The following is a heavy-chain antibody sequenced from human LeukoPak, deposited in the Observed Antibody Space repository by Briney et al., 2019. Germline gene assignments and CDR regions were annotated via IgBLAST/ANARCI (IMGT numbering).Heavy chain of an antibody. J-gene: IGHJ4*02. Sequence: SETLSLTCTVSGGSFRSYYRSWVRQPPGKGLEWIGYIYTRGSTTYNPPLKSRVTISADTSKSQFSMKQSSVSAAETAVYYCARSHFESRVAVDFDYWGQGTLVTVSS. V-gene: IGHV4-4*09. D-gene: IGHD6-19*01. CDR1: GGSFRSYY. CDR2: IYTRGST. CDR3: ARSHFESRVAVDFDY.